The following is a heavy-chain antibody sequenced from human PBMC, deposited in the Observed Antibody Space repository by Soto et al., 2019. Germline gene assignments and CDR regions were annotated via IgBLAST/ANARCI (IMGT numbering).Heavy chain of an antibody. CDR3: ARRAVALDALREDNWFDP. J-gene: IGHJ5*02. Sequence: QVQLQESGPGLVKPSETLSLTCTVSGASISSYYWNWIRQSPGKGLEWIGHIYYNGNTKYNPFLESRLTISVDTSKNQFSLELNSVTAAYTAVYFCARRAVALDALREDNWFDPWGQGTLVTVSS. CDR2: IYYNGNT. CDR1: GASISSYY. V-gene: IGHV4-59*01. D-gene: IGHD1-26*01.